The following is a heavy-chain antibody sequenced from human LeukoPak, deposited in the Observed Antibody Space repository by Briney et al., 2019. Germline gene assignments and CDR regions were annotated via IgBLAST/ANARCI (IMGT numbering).Heavy chain of an antibody. Sequence: PGGSLRLSCAASGFTFSSYAMSWLPQAPEQGLEWISNISGGDASTYYAYSVRGRFTISRDNSRNTLYLQMNSLRAEDTAVYYCAKEFSEAAGGTAYFDYWGQGTLVTVSS. D-gene: IGHD6-13*01. J-gene: IGHJ4*02. CDR1: GFTFSSYA. CDR2: ISGGDAST. CDR3: AKEFSEAAGGTAYFDY. V-gene: IGHV3-23*01.